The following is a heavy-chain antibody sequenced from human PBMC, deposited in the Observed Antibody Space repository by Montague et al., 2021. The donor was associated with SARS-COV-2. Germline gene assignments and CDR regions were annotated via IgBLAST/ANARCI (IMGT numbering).Heavy chain of an antibody. J-gene: IGHJ3*02. CDR1: LHSVSRGTQA. D-gene: IGHD3-10*01. CDR2: MYTTGST. Sequence: TLSLTCAGDLHSVSRGTQARSGRAHAGTKGTMAIRLMYTTGSTNYNPSLKSRVTISVDTSKNQFSLKLSSVTAADTAVYYCARDLAPYYGSGSYYNPIDAFDIWGQGTMVTVSS. CDR3: ARDLAPYYGSGSYYNPIDAFDI. V-gene: IGHV4-61*02.